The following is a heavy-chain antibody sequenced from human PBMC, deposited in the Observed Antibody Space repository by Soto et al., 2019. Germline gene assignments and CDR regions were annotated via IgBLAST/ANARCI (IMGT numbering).Heavy chain of an antibody. J-gene: IGHJ4*02. V-gene: IGHV1-46*01. CDR1: GYTFTSYY. D-gene: IGHD6-19*01. CDR2: INPSGGST. CDR3: ARLSLGTQAVAGGDY. Sequence: ASVQVSCKASGYTFTSYYMHWVRQAPGQGLEWMGIINPSGGSTSYAQKFQGRVTITRDTSTSTVYMELSSLRSEDTAVYYCARLSLGTQAVAGGDYWGQGTLVTVSS.